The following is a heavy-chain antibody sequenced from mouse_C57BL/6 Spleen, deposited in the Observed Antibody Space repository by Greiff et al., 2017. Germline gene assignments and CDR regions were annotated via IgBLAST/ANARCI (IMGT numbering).Heavy chain of an antibody. CDR3: ARGGVGLYWYFDV. CDR2: INPSSGYT. Sequence: QVQLQQSGAELAKPGASVKLSCKASGYTFTSYWMHWVKQRPGQGLEWIGYINPSSGYTKYNQKFKDKATLTADTSSSTAYMQLSSLTYEDSAVYYCARGGVGLYWYFDVWGTGTTVTVSS. J-gene: IGHJ1*03. V-gene: IGHV1-7*01. CDR1: GYTFTSYW.